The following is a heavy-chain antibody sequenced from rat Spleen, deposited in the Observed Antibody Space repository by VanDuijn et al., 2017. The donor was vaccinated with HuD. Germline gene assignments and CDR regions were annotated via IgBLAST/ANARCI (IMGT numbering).Heavy chain of an antibody. Sequence: EVQLVESGGGLVQPGRSLKLSCTASGFTFSDYYMAWVRQAPEKGLEWVASINYEGSNTYYRDSVKVRFTISRDNAKSTLYLQMDSLRSEDTATYYCARKYTTDYYWYFDFWGQGVMVTVSS. CDR3: ARKYTTDYYWYFDF. V-gene: IGHV5-22*01. CDR2: INYEGSNT. D-gene: IGHD1-6*01. CDR1: GFTFSDYY. J-gene: IGHJ1*01.